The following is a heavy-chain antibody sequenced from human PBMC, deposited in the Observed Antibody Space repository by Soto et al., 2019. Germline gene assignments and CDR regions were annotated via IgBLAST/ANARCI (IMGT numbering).Heavy chain of an antibody. CDR1: GYSFTSYW. V-gene: IGHV5-51*01. J-gene: IGHJ6*02. D-gene: IGHD4-17*01. CDR2: IYPGDSDT. Sequence: GESLKISCKGSGYSFTSYWIGWVRQMPGKGLEWMGIIYPGDSDTRYSPSFQGQVTISADKSISTAYLQWSSLKASDTAMYYCARQKAPALRIYYYCGMDVWGQGTTVTVSS. CDR3: ARQKAPALRIYYYCGMDV.